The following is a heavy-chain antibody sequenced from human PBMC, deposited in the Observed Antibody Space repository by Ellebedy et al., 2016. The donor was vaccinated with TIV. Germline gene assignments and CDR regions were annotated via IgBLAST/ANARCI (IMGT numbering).Heavy chain of an antibody. D-gene: IGHD2-21*02. CDR3: ARDRIVVVTAGDFYGMDV. Sequence: SETLSLTCTVSGGSVSSYYRSWIRQPAGKGLEWIGRIYTSGSTNYNPSLKSRVTMSVDTSKNQFSLKLSSVTAADTAVYYCARDRIVVVTAGDFYGMDVWGQGTTVTVSS. J-gene: IGHJ6*02. V-gene: IGHV4-4*07. CDR1: GGSVSSYY. CDR2: IYTSGST.